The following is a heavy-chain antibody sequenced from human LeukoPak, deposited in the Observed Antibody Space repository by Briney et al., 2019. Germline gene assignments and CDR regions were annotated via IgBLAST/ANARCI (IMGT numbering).Heavy chain of an antibody. D-gene: IGHD6-13*01. V-gene: IGHV4-39*07. CDR1: GGSISSSSYY. CDR2: INHSGST. CDR3: ARVPRLAAGGRMNYYYYFYMDV. J-gene: IGHJ6*03. Sequence: PSETLSLTCTVSGGSISSSSYYWGWIRQPQGKGLEWIGEINHSGSTNYNPSLKSRVTISVDTSKNQFSLNLSSVTAADTAEYYCARVPRLAAGGRMNYYYYFYMDVWGKGTTVTISS.